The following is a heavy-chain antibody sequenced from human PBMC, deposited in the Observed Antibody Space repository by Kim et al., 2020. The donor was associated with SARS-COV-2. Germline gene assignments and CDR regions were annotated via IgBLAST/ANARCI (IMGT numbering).Heavy chain of an antibody. J-gene: IGHJ3*02. Sequence: YTPSLKSRVTISVDTSKNQFSLKLSSVTAADTAVYYCARHPDSPAGAFDIWGQGTMVTVSS. D-gene: IGHD2-15*01. V-gene: IGHV4-39*01. CDR3: ARHPDSPAGAFDI.